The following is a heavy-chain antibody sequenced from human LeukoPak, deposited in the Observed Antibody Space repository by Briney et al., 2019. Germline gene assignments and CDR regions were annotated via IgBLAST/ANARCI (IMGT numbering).Heavy chain of an antibody. CDR2: ISWDGGST. J-gene: IGHJ4*02. D-gene: IGHD1-26*01. CDR3: AKDSAISGSYKTYFDY. CDR1: GFTFDDYA. Sequence: SGGSLRLSCAASGFTFDDYAMHWVRQAPGKGLEWVSLISWDGGSTYYADSVKGRFTISRDNSKNSLYLQMNSLRAEDTALYYCAKDSAISGSYKTYFDYSGQGTLVTVSS. V-gene: IGHV3-43D*03.